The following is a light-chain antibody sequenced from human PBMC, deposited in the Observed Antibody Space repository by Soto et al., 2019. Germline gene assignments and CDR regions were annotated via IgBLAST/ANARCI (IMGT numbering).Light chain of an antibody. CDR1: SSNIGSNY. J-gene: IGLJ1*01. CDR3: AAWNDSLSGRYV. V-gene: IGLV1-47*01. Sequence: QSVLTQTPSASGTPGQRVTISCSGSSSNIGSNYVYWYQQLPGTAPKLLIHRNNQRPSGVPDRFSGSKSGTSASLAISGLPPEDEADYYCAAWNDSLSGRYVFGTGTKVTVL. CDR2: RNN.